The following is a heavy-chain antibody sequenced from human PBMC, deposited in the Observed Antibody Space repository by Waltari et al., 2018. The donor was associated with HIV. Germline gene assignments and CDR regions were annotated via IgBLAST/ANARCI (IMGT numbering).Heavy chain of an antibody. CDR2: IQPAGNEK. J-gene: IGHJ3*01. CDR1: DFRFGSFW. V-gene: IGHV3-7*03. Sequence: DGQLMASGGGLVQPGGSLRLSWVGHDFRFGSFWMTWVRQAPGKGLEWVANIQPAGNEKYYVDSVKGRFTVSRDNARNSLYLDMDNMRAEDTAMYYCATNGDWSFDVWGQGTKVTVSP. D-gene: IGHD3-9*01. CDR3: ATNGDWSFDV.